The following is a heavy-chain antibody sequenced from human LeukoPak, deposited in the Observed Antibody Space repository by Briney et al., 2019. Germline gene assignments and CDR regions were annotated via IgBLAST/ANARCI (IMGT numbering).Heavy chain of an antibody. CDR3: AKGRALVGGTTRSYDY. CDR2: ISGSGADT. D-gene: IGHD1-26*01. V-gene: IGHV3-23*01. J-gene: IGHJ4*02. Sequence: PGGSLRLSCAASGFTFSSYSMSWVRQAPGKGLEWVSVISGSGADTFYADSVKGRFTISRDNSKNTLYLQMNSLRVEDTAVYYCAKGRALVGGTTRSYDYWGQGTLVTVSS. CDR1: GFTFSSYS.